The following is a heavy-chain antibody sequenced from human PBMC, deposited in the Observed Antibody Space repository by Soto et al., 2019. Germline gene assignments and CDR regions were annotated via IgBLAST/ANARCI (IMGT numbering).Heavy chain of an antibody. CDR2: INPNNGNT. Sequence: QVPLVQSGAEVKKPGASVKVSCKASGYTFTDNGVSWMRQAPGQGLEWMGWINPNNGNTKYAQNFQGRVTMTTDTSTSTAYVELRSLRSDDTAMYYCARSSISGIFYYYYWGQGTLVTVSS. CDR3: ARSSISGIFYYYY. CDR1: GYTFTDNG. J-gene: IGHJ4*02. D-gene: IGHD3-10*01. V-gene: IGHV1-18*01.